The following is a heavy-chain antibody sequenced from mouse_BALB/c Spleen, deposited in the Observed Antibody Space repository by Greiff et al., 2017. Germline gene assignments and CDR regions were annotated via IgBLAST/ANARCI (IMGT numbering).Heavy chain of an antibody. J-gene: IGHJ2*01. V-gene: IGHV1-5*01. Sequence: EVQLQQSGTVLARPGASVKMSCKASGYTFTSYWMHWVKQRPGQGLEWIGAIYPGNSDTSYNQKFKGKAKLTAVTSTSTAYMELSSLTNEDSAVYYCTRTSFTTATSYFDDWGQGTTLTVSS. CDR2: IYPGNSDT. CDR3: TRTSFTTATSYFDD. D-gene: IGHD1-2*01. CDR1: GYTFTSYW.